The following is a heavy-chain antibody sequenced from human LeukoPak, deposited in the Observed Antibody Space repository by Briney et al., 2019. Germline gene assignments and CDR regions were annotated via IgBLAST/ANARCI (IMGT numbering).Heavy chain of an antibody. CDR2: IRDSGGST. V-gene: IGHV3-64D*09. CDR3: VRGYSFGPYGMDV. CDR1: GFPFSSYD. D-gene: IGHD2-15*01. Sequence: GVPLRLSCSASGFPFSSYDKHWVRQAPGKGLEDVSAIRDSGGSTYYAGSVNGRFTITRDNSKSTLYLQMSSLRAEDAAVYFCVRGYSFGPYGMDVWGQGTTVTVSS. J-gene: IGHJ6*02.